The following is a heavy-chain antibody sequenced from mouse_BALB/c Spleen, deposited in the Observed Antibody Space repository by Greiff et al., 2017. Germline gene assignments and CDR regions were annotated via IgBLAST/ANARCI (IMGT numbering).Heavy chain of an antibody. V-gene: IGHV1-77*01. Sequence: QVQLQQSGAELARPGASVKLSCKASGYTFTDYYINWVKQRTGQGLEWIGEIYPGSGNTYYNEKFKGKATLTADKSSSTAYMQLSSLTSEDSAVYFCATPFITTAFAYWGQGTLVTVSA. D-gene: IGHD1-1*01. CDR3: ATPFITTAFAY. J-gene: IGHJ3*01. CDR1: GYTFTDYY. CDR2: IYPGSGNT.